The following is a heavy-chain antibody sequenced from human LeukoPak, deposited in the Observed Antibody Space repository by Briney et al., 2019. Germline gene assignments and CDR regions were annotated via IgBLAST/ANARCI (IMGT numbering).Heavy chain of an antibody. Sequence: SVKVSCKASGGTFSSFTISWVRQAPGQGLEWMGSIIPQFGTPNYAQKLQGRLTISTDESTNTVYMELSSPRSEDTAVYYCASLPAIGYCSGGSCFLVDSWGQGSLVTVSS. CDR3: ASLPAIGYCSGGSCFLVDS. CDR2: IIPQFGTP. V-gene: IGHV1-69*05. CDR1: GGTFSSFT. D-gene: IGHD2-15*01. J-gene: IGHJ4*02.